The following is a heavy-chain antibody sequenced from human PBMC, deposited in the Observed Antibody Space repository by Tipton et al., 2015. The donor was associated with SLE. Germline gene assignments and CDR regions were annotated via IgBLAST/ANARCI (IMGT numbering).Heavy chain of an antibody. CDR2: INTDDGGT. D-gene: IGHD2-15*01. CDR3: ARGGYCSGGSCYDVHALDI. V-gene: IGHV1-3*04. Sequence: QLVQSGAEVKKPGASVEISCKASGYSLSLFAIHWVRQAPGQRPEWLAWINTDDGGTEYSQHLRDRLTITRDTSTSSAYMELKSLTYEDTSVYFCARGGYCSGGSCYDVHALDIWGQGTVLTVSS. CDR1: GYSLSLFA. J-gene: IGHJ3*02.